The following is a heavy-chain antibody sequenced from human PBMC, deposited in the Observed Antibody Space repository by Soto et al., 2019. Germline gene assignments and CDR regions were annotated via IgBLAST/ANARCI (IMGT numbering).Heavy chain of an antibody. V-gene: IGHV4-4*02. CDR1: GGSISSSNW. Sequence: PSETLSLTCAVSGGSISSSNWWSWVRQPPGKGLEWIGEIYHSGSTNYNPSLKSRVTISVDKSKNQFSLKLSSVTAADTAVYYCARDSRRLLWFGELSWYYFDYWGQGTLVTVSS. CDR2: IYHSGST. D-gene: IGHD3-10*01. J-gene: IGHJ4*02. CDR3: ARDSRRLLWFGELSWYYFDY.